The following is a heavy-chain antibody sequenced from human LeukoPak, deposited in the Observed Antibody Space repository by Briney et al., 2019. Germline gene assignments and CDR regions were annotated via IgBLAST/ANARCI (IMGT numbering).Heavy chain of an antibody. CDR3: ASLTTADAFDI. Sequence: PSETLSLTCTVSGGSISSYYWSWIRQPPGKGLEWIGYIYDSGSTNYNPSLKSRVTISVDTSRNQFSLKLSSVTAADTAVFYCASLTTADAFDIWGQGTMVTVSS. D-gene: IGHD3-22*01. J-gene: IGHJ3*02. CDR2: IYDSGST. V-gene: IGHV4-59*01. CDR1: GGSISSYY.